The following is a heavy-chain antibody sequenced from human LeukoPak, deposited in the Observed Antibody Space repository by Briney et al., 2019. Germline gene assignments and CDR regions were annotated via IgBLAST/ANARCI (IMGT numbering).Heavy chain of an antibody. CDR3: ARERAGESEAFDI. CDR2: IYHSGST. J-gene: IGHJ3*02. V-gene: IGHV4-30-2*01. Sequence: SETLSLTCAVSGGSISSGGYSWRWIRQPPGKGLEWIGYIYHSGSTYYNPSLKSRVTISVDRSKNQFSLKLSSVTAADTAVYYCARERAGESEAFDIWGQGTMVTVSS. CDR1: GGSISSGGYS. D-gene: IGHD3-10*01.